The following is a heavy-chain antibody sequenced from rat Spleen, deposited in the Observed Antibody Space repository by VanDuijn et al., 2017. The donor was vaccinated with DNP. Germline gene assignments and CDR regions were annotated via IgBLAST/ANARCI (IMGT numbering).Heavy chain of an antibody. CDR1: GFSLTDYN. J-gene: IGHJ2*01. D-gene: IGHD4-3*01. Sequence: QVQLKESGPGLVQPSQTLSLTCTVSGFSLTDYNIHWVRQPPGKGLEWMGVIWKHGATRYNSVFKSRLSFSKATSKSQVFLKLSSLQTEDTATYYCARDLIIRDTTSAMDVWGQGVTVTVSS. CDR2: IWKHGAT. CDR3: ARDLIIRDTTSAMDV. V-gene: IGHV2-41*01.